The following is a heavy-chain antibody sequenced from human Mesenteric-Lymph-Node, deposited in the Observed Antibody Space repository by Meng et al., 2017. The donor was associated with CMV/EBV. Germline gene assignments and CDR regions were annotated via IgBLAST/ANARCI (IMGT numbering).Heavy chain of an antibody. CDR2: IYYSGST. CDR3: ARCTIFGVVIDY. Sequence: LRLSCTVSGGSISSGDYYWSWIRQPPGKGLEWIGYIYYSGSTYYNPSLKSRVTISVDTSKNQFSLKLSSVTAADTAVYYCARCTIFGVVIDYWGQGTPVTVSS. J-gene: IGHJ4*02. D-gene: IGHD3-3*01. CDR1: GGSISSGDYY. V-gene: IGHV4-30-4*08.